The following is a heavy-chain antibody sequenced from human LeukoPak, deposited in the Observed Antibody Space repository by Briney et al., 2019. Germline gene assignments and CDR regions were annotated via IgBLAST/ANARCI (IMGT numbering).Heavy chain of an antibody. D-gene: IGHD6-6*01. V-gene: IGHV1-18*01. CDR2: ISAYNGNT. J-gene: IGHJ3*02. CDR3: ARALSSLIDI. Sequence: ASVKVSCKTSRGTFSSYGISWVRQAPGQGLEWMGWISAYNGNTNYAQKLQGRVTMTTDTSTSTAYMELRSLRSDDTAVYYCARALSSLIDIWGQGTMVTVSS. CDR1: RGTFSSYG.